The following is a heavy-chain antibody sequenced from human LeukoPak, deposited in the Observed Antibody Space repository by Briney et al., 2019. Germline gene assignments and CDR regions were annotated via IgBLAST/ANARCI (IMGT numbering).Heavy chain of an antibody. CDR3: ARHSYCTNGVCYTDWFDP. CDR1: GFTFRDYY. J-gene: IGHJ5*02. V-gene: IGHV3-11*06. D-gene: IGHD2-8*01. CDR2: ISSNSSYA. Sequence: SGGSLRLSCAASGFTFRDYYMSWIRQAPGRGLEWVSYISSNSSYANYADSVKGRFTISRDNAKNSLYLQMNSLRAEDTAVYYCARHSYCTNGVCYTDWFDPWGQGTLVTVSS.